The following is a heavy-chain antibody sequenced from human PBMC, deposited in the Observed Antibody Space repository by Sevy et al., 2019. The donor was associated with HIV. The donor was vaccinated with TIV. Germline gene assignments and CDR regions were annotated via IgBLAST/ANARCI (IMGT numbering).Heavy chain of an antibody. CDR3: ARDLPPSATTVAHFDC. Sequence: GGSLRLSCAASGFTFSSYAMNWVRQAPGKGLEWVSSINAISSNIYYADSVKGRFTISRDNAENSLYLQMNSLRAEDTAIYYCARDLPPSATTVAHFDCWGQGTLVTVSS. CDR1: GFTFSSYA. CDR2: INAISSNI. V-gene: IGHV3-21*01. D-gene: IGHD4-17*01. J-gene: IGHJ4*02.